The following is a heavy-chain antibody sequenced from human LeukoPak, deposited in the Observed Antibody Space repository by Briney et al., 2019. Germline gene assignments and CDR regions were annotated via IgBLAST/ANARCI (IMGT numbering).Heavy chain of an antibody. V-gene: IGHV3-23*01. CDR3: AKDDDDGDHVVVDH. D-gene: IGHD4-17*01. CDR1: GFXFSSYA. Sequence: GGSLRLSCAASGFXFSSYAIGWVRQAPGKGLKWVSLISGSGGSTYYADSVKGRFTVSRDNSKNTEYLQMNSLRAEDTAIYYCAKDDDDGDHVVVDHWGQGTLVTVSS. J-gene: IGHJ4*02. CDR2: ISGSGGST.